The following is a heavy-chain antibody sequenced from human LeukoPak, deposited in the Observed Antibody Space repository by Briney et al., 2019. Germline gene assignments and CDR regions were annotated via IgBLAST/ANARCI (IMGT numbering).Heavy chain of an antibody. CDR1: GFTLSPSAVG. V-gene: IGHV2-5*01. CDR2: FDWNYDR. Sequence: SGPTLVNPRQTLRLTCTFSGFTLSPSAVGVGWIRQPPGKAMECRAFFDWNYDRRYSPSLSSRLNITKDTSKKQVVLTMTNMDPLDTATYYCAHRVFQGGYWDSGKFDYWGQGTPVTVSS. D-gene: IGHD2-8*02. J-gene: IGHJ4*02. CDR3: AHRVFQGGYWDSGKFDY.